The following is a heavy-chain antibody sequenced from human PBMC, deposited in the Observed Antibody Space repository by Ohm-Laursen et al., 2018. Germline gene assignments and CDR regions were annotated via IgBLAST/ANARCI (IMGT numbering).Heavy chain of an antibody. Sequence: ASVKVSCKTSGYTFINYDIHWVRQASGQGLEWMGWMNPKSGDTGYAHKFQGRVTMARNASISTANMEMSSLRSEDTAMYYCATILPGTWYAFDMWGQGTMVTVSS. CDR1: GYTFINYD. D-gene: IGHD1-1*01. CDR2: MNPKSGDT. CDR3: ATILPGTWYAFDM. V-gene: IGHV1-8*01. J-gene: IGHJ3*02.